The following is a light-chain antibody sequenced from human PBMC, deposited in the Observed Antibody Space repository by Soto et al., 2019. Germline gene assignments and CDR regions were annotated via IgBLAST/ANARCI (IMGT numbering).Light chain of an antibody. CDR3: QQYNSFIWT. V-gene: IGKV1-5*03. J-gene: IGKJ1*01. CDR2: KAS. Sequence: DIQMTQSPSSLSASVGDRVTITCQASQDIDKYLNWYQQKPGKAPKLLIYKASTLKSGVPSRFSGSGSGTEFNLTISSLQPEDFATYYCQQYNSFIWTFGQGTKVDIK. CDR1: QDIDKY.